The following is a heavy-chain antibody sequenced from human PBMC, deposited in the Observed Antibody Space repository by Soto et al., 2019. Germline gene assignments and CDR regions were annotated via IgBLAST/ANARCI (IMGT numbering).Heavy chain of an antibody. CDR2: IGSAGDT. Sequence: VGSLRLSCAASGFSFSNYDMHWVRQATGKGLEWVSAIGSAGDTYYSGSVKGRFTISRERAKNSLYLQMNSLRAGDTAVYYCARDRSFRYSTSSAYYYYGMDVWGQGTTVTVSS. J-gene: IGHJ6*02. D-gene: IGHD6-6*01. V-gene: IGHV3-13*01. CDR1: GFSFSNYD. CDR3: ARDRSFRYSTSSAYYYYGMDV.